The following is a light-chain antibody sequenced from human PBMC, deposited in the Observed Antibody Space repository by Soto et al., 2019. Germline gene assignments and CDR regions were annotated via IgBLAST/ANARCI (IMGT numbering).Light chain of an antibody. Sequence: QSALTQRRSVSGSPGQSVTISCTGTDGNIGGYNYVAWYQQHPGKAPRLMIYDVFKRASGVPDRFSASKSGNTAALTISGLQAEDEADYYCCSYQAGHTYVFGTGTKVTVL. J-gene: IGLJ1*01. CDR1: DGNIGGYNY. CDR2: DVF. V-gene: IGLV2-11*01. CDR3: CSYQAGHTYV.